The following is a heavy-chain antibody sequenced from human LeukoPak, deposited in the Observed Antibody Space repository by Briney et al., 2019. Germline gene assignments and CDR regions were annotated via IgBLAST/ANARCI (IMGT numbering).Heavy chain of an antibody. J-gene: IGHJ3*02. CDR3: ARMKPDCSSTSCYGGAFDI. V-gene: IGHV4-34*01. CDR1: GGSFSGYY. D-gene: IGHD2-2*01. Sequence: SETLSLTCAVYGGSFSGYYWSWIRQSPGKGLEWIGEINHSGSTNYNPSLKSRVTISVDTSKNQFSLKLSSVTAADTAVYYCARMKPDCSSTSCYGGAFDIWGQGTMVTVSS. CDR2: INHSGST.